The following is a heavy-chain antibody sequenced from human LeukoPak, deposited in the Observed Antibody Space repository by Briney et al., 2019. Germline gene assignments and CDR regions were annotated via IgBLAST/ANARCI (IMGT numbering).Heavy chain of an antibody. D-gene: IGHD4-17*01. CDR3: ARYGDYADAFDI. CDR2: MNPNSGNT. Sequence: ASVKVSCKASGYAFTSYDINWVRQATGQGLEWMGWMNPNSGNTGYAQKFQGRVTMTRNTSISTAYMELSSLRSEDTAVYHCARYGDYADAFDIWGQGTMVTVSS. V-gene: IGHV1-8*01. CDR1: GYAFTSYD. J-gene: IGHJ3*02.